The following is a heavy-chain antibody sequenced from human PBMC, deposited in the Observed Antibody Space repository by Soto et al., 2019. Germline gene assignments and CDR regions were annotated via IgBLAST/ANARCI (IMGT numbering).Heavy chain of an antibody. Sequence: SETLSLTCTVSGGSISSGGYYWSWIRQHPGKGLEWIGYIYYSESTYYNPSLKSRVTISVDTSKNQFSLKLSSVTAADTAVYYCARGGIVVVVAARDAFDIWGQGTMVT. CDR3: ARGGIVVVVAARDAFDI. CDR1: GGSISSGGYY. V-gene: IGHV4-31*03. D-gene: IGHD2-15*01. CDR2: IYYSEST. J-gene: IGHJ3*02.